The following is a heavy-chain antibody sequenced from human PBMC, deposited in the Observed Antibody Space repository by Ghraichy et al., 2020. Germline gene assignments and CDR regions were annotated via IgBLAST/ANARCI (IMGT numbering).Heavy chain of an antibody. Sequence: SETLSLTCTVSGGSISSSSYYWGWIRQPPGKGLEWIGSIYYSGSTYYNPSLKSRVTISVDTSKNQFSLKLSSVTAADTAVYYCARQGGSGSYWGPGGNIDYWGQGTLVTVSS. J-gene: IGHJ4*02. CDR2: IYYSGST. D-gene: IGHD3-10*01. CDR1: GGSISSSSYY. CDR3: ARQGGSGSYWGPGGNIDY. V-gene: IGHV4-39*01.